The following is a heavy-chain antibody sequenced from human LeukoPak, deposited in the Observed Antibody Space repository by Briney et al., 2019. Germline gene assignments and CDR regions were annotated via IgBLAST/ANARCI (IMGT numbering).Heavy chain of an antibody. CDR2: IIPILGIA. J-gene: IGHJ6*02. CDR1: GGTFSSYA. CDR3: ARDPTDYGGNSILDV. Sequence: SVKVSCKASGGTFSSYAISWVRQAPGQGLEWMGRIIPILGIANYAQKFQGRVTITADKSTSTAYMELSSLRSDDTAVYYCARDPTDYGGNSILDVWGQGTTVTVSS. D-gene: IGHD4-23*01. V-gene: IGHV1-69*04.